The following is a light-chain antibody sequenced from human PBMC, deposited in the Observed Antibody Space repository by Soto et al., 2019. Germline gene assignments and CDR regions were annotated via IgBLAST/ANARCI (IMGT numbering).Light chain of an antibody. V-gene: IGKV2-30*01. Sequence: DAVLTQSPLSLPVTLGQPASISCRSSQSLEYSDGNTYLTWFQQRPGQSPRRLIYKVSNRDSGVPDRFSGSGSGTDFTLQISRVEAEDVGVYYCMQGTHWPRYTFGQGTRLEIK. CDR1: QSLEYSDGNTY. J-gene: IGKJ2*01. CDR3: MQGTHWPRYT. CDR2: KVS.